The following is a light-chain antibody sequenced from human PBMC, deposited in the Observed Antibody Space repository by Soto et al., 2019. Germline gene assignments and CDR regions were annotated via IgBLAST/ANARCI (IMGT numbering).Light chain of an antibody. J-gene: IGLJ1*01. V-gene: IGLV1-40*01. CDR3: QSYDNSLSGFYV. Sequence: SVLTQPPSVSGAPGQRVTISCTWSSSNIGANSDVHWYQQLTGAAPKLLIYGNTNRPSGVSDRFSASKSGTSASLAITGLQAEDEADYYCQSYDNSLSGFYVFGTGTKVTVL. CDR2: GNT. CDR1: SSNIGANSD.